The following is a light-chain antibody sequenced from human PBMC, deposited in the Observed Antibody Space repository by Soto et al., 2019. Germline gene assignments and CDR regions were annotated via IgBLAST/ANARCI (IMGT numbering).Light chain of an antibody. V-gene: IGKV3-20*01. CDR2: GAS. CDR3: QQYGSSSSWT. J-gene: IGKJ1*01. Sequence: EIVLTQSPGTLSLSPGERATLSCRASQSVSSNYLAWYQQKPGQAPRLLIYGASTRAIGIPDRFSGSGSETDFTLTIDRLEPEDFAVYYCQQYGSSSSWTFGQGTQVEIK. CDR1: QSVSSNY.